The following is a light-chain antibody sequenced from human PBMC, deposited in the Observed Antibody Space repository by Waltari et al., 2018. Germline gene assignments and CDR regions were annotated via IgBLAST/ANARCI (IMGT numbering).Light chain of an antibody. V-gene: IGKV3-20*01. CDR1: QSVSRA. Sequence: EIVLPQSPGTLSLSPGARATLSCRASQSVSRALAWYQQKPGQAPRLLIYGTSNRATGIPDRFSGSGSGTDFSLTISRLEPEDVAVYFCQHYVRLPATFGQGTKVEIK. CDR2: GTS. J-gene: IGKJ1*01. CDR3: QHYVRLPAT.